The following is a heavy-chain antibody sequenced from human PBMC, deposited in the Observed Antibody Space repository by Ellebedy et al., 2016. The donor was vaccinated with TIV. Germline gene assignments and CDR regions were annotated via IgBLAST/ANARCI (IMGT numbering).Heavy chain of an antibody. J-gene: IGHJ4*02. CDR3: ARDEDCWIGHFDY. V-gene: IGHV1-18*01. CDR1: GYTFPSYG. CDR2: ISSYSGNT. D-gene: IGHD3-3*01. Sequence: AASVKVSCKASGYTFPSYGIRWVRQAPGQGLEWMGWISSYSGNTNYAQKLQGRVTMTTDTSTSTAYLELRSLRSDDTAVYYCARDEDCWIGHFDYWGQGTLVTVSS.